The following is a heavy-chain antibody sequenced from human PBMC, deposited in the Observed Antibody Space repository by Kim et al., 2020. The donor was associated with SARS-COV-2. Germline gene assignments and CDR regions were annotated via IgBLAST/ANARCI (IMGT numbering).Heavy chain of an antibody. J-gene: IGHJ4*02. CDR1: GFTFSSYG. V-gene: IGHV3-33*01. D-gene: IGHD5-18*01. CDR2: IWYDGSNK. Sequence: GGSLRLSCAASGFTFSSYGMHWVRQAPGKGLEWVAVIWYDGSNKYYADSVKGRFTISRDNSKNTLYLQMNSLRAEDTAVYYCARDGRPPWIQLWSTKGPLDYWGQGTLVTVSS. CDR3: ARDGRPPWIQLWSTKGPLDY.